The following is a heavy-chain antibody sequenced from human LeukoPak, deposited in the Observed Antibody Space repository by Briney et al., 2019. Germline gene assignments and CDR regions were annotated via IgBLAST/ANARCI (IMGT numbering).Heavy chain of an antibody. CDR2: ISGSGVGT. CDR1: GFTFSSYA. CDR3: AKISSSSCTDY. Sequence: GGSLRLSCAASGFTFSSYAMSWVRQAPGKGLEWVSSISGSGVGTYYADPVKGRFTFSRDNSKNTLYLQMNSLRAEDTAVYYCAKISSSSCTDYWGQGTLATVSS. V-gene: IGHV3-23*01. J-gene: IGHJ4*02. D-gene: IGHD6-19*01.